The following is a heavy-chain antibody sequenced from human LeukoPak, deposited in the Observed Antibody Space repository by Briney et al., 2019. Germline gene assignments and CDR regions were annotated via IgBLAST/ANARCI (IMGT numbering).Heavy chain of an antibody. V-gene: IGHV1-2*02. CDR3: ATPERGYSGYDFGS. J-gene: IGHJ4*02. CDR2: INPNSGGT. CDR1: GYTFTGYY. D-gene: IGHD5-12*01. Sequence: ASVNVSCKASGYTFTGYYMHWVRQAPGQGLEGMGWINPNSGGTNYAQKFQGRVTMTRDTSISTAYMELSRLRSDDTAVYYCATPERGYSGYDFGSWGQGTLVTVSS.